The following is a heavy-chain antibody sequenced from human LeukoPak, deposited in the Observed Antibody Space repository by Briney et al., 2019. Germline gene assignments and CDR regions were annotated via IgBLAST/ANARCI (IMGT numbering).Heavy chain of an antibody. CDR1: GFTFSSYS. V-gene: IGHV3-48*02. CDR3: ARQGYCSGGSCHDY. CDR2: ISSSSSTI. J-gene: IGHJ4*02. Sequence: QPGGSLRLSCAASGFTFSSYSMNWVRQAPGKGLEWVSYISSSSSTIYYADSVKGRFTISRDNAKNSLCLQMNSLRDEDTAVYYCARQGYCSGGSCHDYWGQGTLVTVSS. D-gene: IGHD2-15*01.